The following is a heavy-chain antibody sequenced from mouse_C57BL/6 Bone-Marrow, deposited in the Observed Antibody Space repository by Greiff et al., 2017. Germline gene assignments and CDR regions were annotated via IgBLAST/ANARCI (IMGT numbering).Heavy chain of an antibody. V-gene: IGHV2-9-1*01. Sequence: VQGVESGPGLVAPSQSLSITCTVSGFSLTSYAISWVRQPPGKGLEWLGVIWTGGGTNYNSALKSRLSISKDNSKSQVFLKMNSLQTDDTARYYCARRREGHYYAMDYWGQGTSVTVSS. CDR2: IWTGGGT. J-gene: IGHJ4*01. CDR1: GFSLTSYA. CDR3: ARRREGHYYAMDY.